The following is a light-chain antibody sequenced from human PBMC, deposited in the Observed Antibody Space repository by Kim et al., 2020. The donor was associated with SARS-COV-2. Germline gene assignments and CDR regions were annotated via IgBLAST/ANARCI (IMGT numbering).Light chain of an antibody. V-gene: IGLV2-14*03. CDR1: SSDVGDFNY. J-gene: IGLJ3*02. CDR3: SSYTGSSTWV. CDR2: DVI. Sequence: GQSITISCTGSSSDVGDFNYVSWYQQHPGQVPKLMIYDVINRPSGVSDRFSGSKSDNTASLTISGLQAEDEADYYCSSYTGSSTWVFGGGTQLTVL.